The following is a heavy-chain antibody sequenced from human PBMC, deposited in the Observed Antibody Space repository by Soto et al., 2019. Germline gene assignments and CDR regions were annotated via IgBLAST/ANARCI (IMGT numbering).Heavy chain of an antibody. Sequence: ASVKVSCKASGYIFNKYGFNWVRQAPGQGLEWMGRISAFNGYTNFAQKFQGRVTLTTDTSTNTAYVELSSLRSDDTAIYYCARGRGVVIPAGTPDAFDVWGQGTMVTVS. V-gene: IGHV1-18*01. J-gene: IGHJ3*01. CDR2: ISAFNGYT. CDR3: ARGRGVVIPAGTPDAFDV. D-gene: IGHD2-21*01. CDR1: GYIFNKYG.